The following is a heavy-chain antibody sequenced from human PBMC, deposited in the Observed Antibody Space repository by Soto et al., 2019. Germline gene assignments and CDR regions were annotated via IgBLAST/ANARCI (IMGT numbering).Heavy chain of an antibody. J-gene: IGHJ4*02. CDR2: IWYDGSNK. CDR3: ARDSSTSWYYFDY. V-gene: IGHV3-33*01. D-gene: IGHD2-2*01. CDR1: GFTFSSYG. Sequence: GGSLRLSCAASGFTFSSYGMHWVRQAPGKGLEWVAVIWYDGSNKYYADSVKGRFTISRDNSKNTLYLQMNSLRAEDTAVYYCARDSSTSWYYFDYWGQGTLVTVSS.